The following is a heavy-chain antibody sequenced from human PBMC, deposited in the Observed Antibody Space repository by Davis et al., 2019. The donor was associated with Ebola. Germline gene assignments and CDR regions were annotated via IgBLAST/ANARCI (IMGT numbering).Heavy chain of an antibody. CDR2: IRSKANSYAT. V-gene: IGHV3-73*01. Sequence: GGSLRLSCAASGFTFSGSAMHWVRQASGKGLEWVGRIRSKANSYATAYAASVKGRFTISRDDSKNTAYLKRNSLKTEDTAVYYCTSPLHCSGGSCYSEGWGQGTLVTVSS. CDR1: GFTFSGSA. CDR3: TSPLHCSGGSCYSEG. D-gene: IGHD2-15*01. J-gene: IGHJ4*02.